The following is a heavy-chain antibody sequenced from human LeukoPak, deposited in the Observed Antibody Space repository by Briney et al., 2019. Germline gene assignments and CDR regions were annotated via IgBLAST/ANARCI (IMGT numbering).Heavy chain of an antibody. V-gene: IGHV3-21*01. Sequence: PGGSLRLSCAASGFTFSSYSMNWVRQAPGKGLEWVSSISSSSSYIYYADSVKGRFTISRDNAKNSLYLQMNSLRAEDTAVYYCARDFPWELALDYYYGMDVWGQGTTVTVSS. J-gene: IGHJ6*02. D-gene: IGHD1-26*01. CDR3: ARDFPWELALDYYYGMDV. CDR1: GFTFSSYS. CDR2: ISSSSSYI.